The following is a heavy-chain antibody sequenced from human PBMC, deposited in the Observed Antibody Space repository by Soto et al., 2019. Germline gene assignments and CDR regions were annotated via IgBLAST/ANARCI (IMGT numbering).Heavy chain of an antibody. CDR3: ARDRAMLGIFDY. J-gene: IGHJ4*02. CDR2: TYYRSKWYN. Sequence: QSQTLSLTCAISGDSVSSNSAAWNWIKQSPSRGLEWLVRTYYRSKWYNDYAVSVKSRININPDTYKNQFSLLLNSVTPDDTAVYYWARDRAMLGIFDYWGQGTLVTVSS. CDR1: GDSVSSNSAA. D-gene: IGHD7-27*01. V-gene: IGHV6-1*01.